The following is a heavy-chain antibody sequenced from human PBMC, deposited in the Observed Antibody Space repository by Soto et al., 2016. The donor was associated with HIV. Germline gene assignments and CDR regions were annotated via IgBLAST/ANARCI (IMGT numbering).Heavy chain of an antibody. CDR1: GYSISSGYY. V-gene: IGHV4-38-2*01. J-gene: IGHJ5*02. CDR2: IYHSGST. CDR3: ATEYTSSRGWFDP. D-gene: IGHD6-6*01. Sequence: QVQLQESGPGLVKPSETLSLTCAVSGYSISSGYYWGWIRQPPGKGLEWIGSIYHSGSTDYNPSLKSRVTISVDTSKNQFSLKLSSVTAADTAVYYCATEYTSSRGWFDPGARDPGHRLL.